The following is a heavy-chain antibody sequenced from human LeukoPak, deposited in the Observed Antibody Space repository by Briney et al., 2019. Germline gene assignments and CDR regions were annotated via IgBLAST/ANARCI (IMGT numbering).Heavy chain of an antibody. D-gene: IGHD3-3*01. CDR2: IYYSGST. J-gene: IGHJ4*02. CDR1: GGSISSSSYY. CDR3: AGGLRENYDFWSGSPYYFDY. Sequence: SETLSLTCTVSGGSISSSSYYWGWIRQPPGKGLEWIGSIYYSGSTYYNPSLKSRVTISVDTSKNQFSLKLSSVTAADTAVYHCAGGLRENYDFWSGSPYYFDYWGQGTLVTVSS. V-gene: IGHV4-39*01.